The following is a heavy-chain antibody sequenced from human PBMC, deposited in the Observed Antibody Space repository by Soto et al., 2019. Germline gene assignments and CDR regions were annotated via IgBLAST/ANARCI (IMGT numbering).Heavy chain of an antibody. Sequence: LSLTCTVSGGSISSYYWSWIRQAPGKGLEWVSYISSSSSYTNYADSVKGRFTISRDNAKNSLYLQMNSLRAEDTAVYYCAIEKVGATSIHVFDIWGQGTMVTVSS. CDR1: GGSISSYY. CDR3: AIEKVGATSIHVFDI. V-gene: IGHV3-11*06. CDR2: ISSSSSYT. J-gene: IGHJ3*02. D-gene: IGHD1-26*01.